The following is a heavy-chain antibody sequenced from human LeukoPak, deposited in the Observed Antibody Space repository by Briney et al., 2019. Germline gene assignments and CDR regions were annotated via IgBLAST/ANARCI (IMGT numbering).Heavy chain of an antibody. J-gene: IGHJ6*03. V-gene: IGHV3-30*02. Sequence: GGSLRLSCAASGFTFSSYGMHWVRQAPGKGLEWVAFIRYDGSNKYYVDSVKGRFTISRDNSKNTLYLQMNSLRAEDTAVYYCAREERGYHLILRKDQYYYMDVWGKGTTVTVSS. CDR1: GFTFSSYG. CDR3: AREERGYHLILRKDQYYYMDV. D-gene: IGHD5-12*01. CDR2: IRYDGSNK.